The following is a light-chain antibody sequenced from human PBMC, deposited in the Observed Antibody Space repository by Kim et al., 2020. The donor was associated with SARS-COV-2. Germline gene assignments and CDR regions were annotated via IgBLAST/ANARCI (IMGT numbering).Light chain of an antibody. CDR2: AAS. CDR3: LQDYTYPWT. J-gene: IGKJ1*01. V-gene: IGKV1-6*01. Sequence: ASVRDKVTSTCRASQDMRNDLGWYQQKPEKAPKVLIAAASILQRGVPSRFSGSGSGTDFTLTIDSLQPEDFATYYCLQDYTYPWTLGQGTKVDIK. CDR1: QDMRND.